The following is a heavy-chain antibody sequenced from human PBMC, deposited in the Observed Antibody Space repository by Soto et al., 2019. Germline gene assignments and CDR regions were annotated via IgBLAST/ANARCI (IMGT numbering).Heavy chain of an antibody. Sequence: QVQLVESGGGVVQPGRSLRLSCAASGFTFNNYAMHWVRLAPGKGLEWVAVISFDGSTKYYADSVKGRFTISRDNSKNTLYLQMNSLRAEDTAVYYCASPRLSSDGTTPIDYWGQGTLVTVSS. CDR1: GFTFNNYA. J-gene: IGHJ4*02. CDR2: ISFDGSTK. V-gene: IGHV3-30-3*01. CDR3: ASPRLSSDGTTPIDY. D-gene: IGHD1-1*01.